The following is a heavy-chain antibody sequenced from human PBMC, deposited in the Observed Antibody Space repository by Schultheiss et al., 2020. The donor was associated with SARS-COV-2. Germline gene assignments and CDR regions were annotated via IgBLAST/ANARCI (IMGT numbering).Heavy chain of an antibody. J-gene: IGHJ4*02. D-gene: IGHD5-18*01. Sequence: SETLSLTCTVSGGSNSGHYWTWIRQPPGEGLEWIGYIYYSGGTNYNPSLKSRVTISVDTSKNQFSLKLSSVAAADTAVYYCARVDSYGDYLDYWGQGTLVTVSS. CDR3: ARVDSYGDYLDY. CDR1: GGSNSGHY. V-gene: IGHV4-59*11. CDR2: IYYSGGT.